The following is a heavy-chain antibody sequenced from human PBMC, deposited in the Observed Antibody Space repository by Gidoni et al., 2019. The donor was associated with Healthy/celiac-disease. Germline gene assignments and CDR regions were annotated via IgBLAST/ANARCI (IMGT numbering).Heavy chain of an antibody. CDR3: AKAEYSGYELGSKDYFDY. V-gene: IGHV3-30*18. D-gene: IGHD5-12*01. CDR2: ISYDGSNK. CDR1: GFTFRSYG. Sequence: QVQLVESGGGVVQPGRSLRLSCAASGFTFRSYGMHWVRQAPGKGLEWVAVISYDGSNKYYADSVKGRFTISRDNSKNTLYLQMNSLRAEDTAVYYCAKAEYSGYELGSKDYFDYWGQGTLVTVSS. J-gene: IGHJ4*02.